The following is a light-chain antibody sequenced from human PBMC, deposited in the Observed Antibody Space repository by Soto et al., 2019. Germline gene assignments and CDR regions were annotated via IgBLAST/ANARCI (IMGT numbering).Light chain of an antibody. Sequence: QSVLTQPPSASGTPGQRVTISCSVSSSNIGSNSLNWYQQLPGTAPKLVIYSNNQRPSGVPDRFSGSKSGTSASLAISGLQSEDEADYYCATWDDSLNGWVFGGGTKVTVL. CDR2: SNN. J-gene: IGLJ3*02. CDR1: SSNIGSNS. V-gene: IGLV1-44*01. CDR3: ATWDDSLNGWV.